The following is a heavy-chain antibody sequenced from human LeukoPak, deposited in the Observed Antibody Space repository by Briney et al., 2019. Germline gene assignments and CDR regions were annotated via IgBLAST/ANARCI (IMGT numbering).Heavy chain of an antibody. V-gene: IGHV3-23*01. Sequence: PGGSLRLSCAASGFTFSNYGMNWVRQAPGKGLEWVSGISGSGDTTYYADSVKGRFTISRDNSKNTLYLQMNSLTADDTAIYYCAKATGTLGNWGQGTLVTVSS. CDR3: AKATGTLGN. CDR1: GFTFSNYG. D-gene: IGHD1-1*01. CDR2: ISGSGDTT. J-gene: IGHJ4*02.